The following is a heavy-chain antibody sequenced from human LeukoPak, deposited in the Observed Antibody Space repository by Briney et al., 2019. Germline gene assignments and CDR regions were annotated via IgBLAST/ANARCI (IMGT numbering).Heavy chain of an antibody. V-gene: IGHV4-39*07. J-gene: IGHJ4*02. Sequence: PSETLSLTCTVSGGSISSSSFYWGWIRQPPGRGLEWIGSIYYSVNTSYNPSLKSRVTISVDTSKNQFSLKLSSVTAADTAVYYCARGGYSGYDFIGYWGQGTLVTVSS. D-gene: IGHD5-12*01. CDR2: IYYSVNT. CDR1: GGSISSSSFY. CDR3: ARGGYSGYDFIGY.